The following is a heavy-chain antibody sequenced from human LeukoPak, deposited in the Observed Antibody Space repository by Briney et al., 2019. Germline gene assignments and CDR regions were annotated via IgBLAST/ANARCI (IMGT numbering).Heavy chain of an antibody. CDR2: IIPIFGTA. J-gene: IGHJ4*02. V-gene: IGHV1-69*13. CDR3: ARYYGSGSYPYYFDY. Sequence: SVKVSCKASGGTFSSYAISWVRHAPGQGLEWMGGIIPIFGTANYAQKFQGRVTITADESTSTAYMELSSLRSEDTAVYYCARYYGSGSYPYYFDYWGQGTLVTVSS. D-gene: IGHD3-10*01. CDR1: GGTFSSYA.